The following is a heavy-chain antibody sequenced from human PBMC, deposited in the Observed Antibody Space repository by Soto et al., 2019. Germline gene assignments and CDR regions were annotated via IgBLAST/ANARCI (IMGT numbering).Heavy chain of an antibody. V-gene: IGHV3-23*01. Sequence: SLRLSCAASGFTFSIYAMSWVRQAPGKGLEWVSAISGSGGDTYYADSVKGRFTISRDKSKNTLYLQMNSLRAEDTAVYYCAKNGPVWFGESARRKFDYWGQGTLVTVSS. CDR2: ISGSGGDT. J-gene: IGHJ4*02. CDR3: AKNGPVWFGESARRKFDY. CDR1: GFTFSIYA. D-gene: IGHD3-10*01.